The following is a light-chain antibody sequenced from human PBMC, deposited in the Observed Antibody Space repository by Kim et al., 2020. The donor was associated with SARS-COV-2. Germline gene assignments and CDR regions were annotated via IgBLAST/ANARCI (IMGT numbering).Light chain of an antibody. Sequence: ASVGDRVTIACRASQGISSYLAWYQQQPGKAPKVLIYAASTLQSGVPSRFSGSGSGTDFTLTISSLQPEDFATYYCQLLNSYPLTFGGGTKVDIK. CDR2: AAS. CDR1: QGISSY. V-gene: IGKV1-9*01. CDR3: QLLNSYPLT. J-gene: IGKJ4*01.